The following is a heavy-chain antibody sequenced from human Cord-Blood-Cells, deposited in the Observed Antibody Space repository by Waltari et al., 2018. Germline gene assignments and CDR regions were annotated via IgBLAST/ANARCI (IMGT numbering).Heavy chain of an antibody. V-gene: IGHV1-24*01. CDR1: AYTLTELS. J-gene: IGHJ4*02. CDR3: AGWVPFDY. CDR2: FDPEDGET. D-gene: IGHD1-26*01. Sequence: QVQLVQSGADGTTPGASLQVSCQVSAYTLTELSMPWVRQGPGKGHEWMGSFDPEDGETIDAQKFQGRVTMTEDKSTYTAYMELSSLRSEDTAVYYCAGWVPFDYWGQGTLVTVSS.